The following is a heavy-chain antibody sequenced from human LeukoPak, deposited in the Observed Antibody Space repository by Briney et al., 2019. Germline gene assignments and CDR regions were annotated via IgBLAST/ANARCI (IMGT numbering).Heavy chain of an antibody. CDR1: GFTFSSYG. CDR2: IRYDGSNK. D-gene: IGHD5-18*01. V-gene: IGHV3-30*02. Sequence: GGSLRLSCAASGFTFSSYGMHWVRQAPGKGLEWVAFIRYDGSNKYYADSVKGRFTISRDNAKNSLYLQMNSLRAEDTAVYYCARDFGGYSYGSHFDYWGQGTLVTVSS. CDR3: ARDFGGYSYGSHFDY. J-gene: IGHJ4*02.